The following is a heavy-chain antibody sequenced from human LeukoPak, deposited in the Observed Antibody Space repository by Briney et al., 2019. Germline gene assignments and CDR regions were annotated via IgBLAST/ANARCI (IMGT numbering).Heavy chain of an antibody. CDR1: GFTFTSYA. V-gene: IGHV3-21*01. J-gene: IGHJ4*02. CDR2: ISSSSYI. Sequence: GGSLRLSCAASGFTFTSYAMSWVRQTPGKGLEWVSSISSSSYIYYADSVKGRFTISRDNAKNSLYLQMNSLRAEDTAVYYCARDGGNDFWSGYSHYFDYWGQGTLVIVSS. CDR3: ARDGGNDFWSGYSHYFDY. D-gene: IGHD3-3*01.